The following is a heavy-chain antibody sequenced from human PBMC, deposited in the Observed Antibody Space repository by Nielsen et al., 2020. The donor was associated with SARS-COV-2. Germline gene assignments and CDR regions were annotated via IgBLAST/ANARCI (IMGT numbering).Heavy chain of an antibody. Sequence: GGSLRLSCAASGFTFSDYYMSWIRQAPGKGLEWVSYISSSGSTIYYADSVKGRFTISRDNAKNSLYLQMNSLRAEDTAVYYCARDSTYMRFGEFHDYWGQGTLVTVSS. D-gene: IGHD3-10*01. CDR2: ISSSGSTI. V-gene: IGHV3-11*01. CDR3: ARDSTYMRFGEFHDY. J-gene: IGHJ4*02. CDR1: GFTFSDYY.